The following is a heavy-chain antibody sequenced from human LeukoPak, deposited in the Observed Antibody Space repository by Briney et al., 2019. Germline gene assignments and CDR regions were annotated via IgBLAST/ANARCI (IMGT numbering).Heavy chain of an antibody. V-gene: IGHV1-18*01. D-gene: IGHD3-22*01. CDR1: GYTLTTYG. CDR2: ISAYNGNT. J-gene: IGHJ4*02. CDR3: ARGSTARYYYDSSGYYRGAVDY. Sequence: ASVKVSCKASGYTLTTYGISWVRQAPGQGLEWMGWISAYNGNTNYAQKFQGRVTMTTDTSTSTAYMELRSLRSDDTGVYYCARGSTARYYYDSSGYYRGAVDYWGQGTLVTISS.